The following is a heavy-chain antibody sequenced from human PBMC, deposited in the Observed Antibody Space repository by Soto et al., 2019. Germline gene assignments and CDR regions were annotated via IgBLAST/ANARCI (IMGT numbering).Heavy chain of an antibody. CDR3: ARVAGVIWHYFDY. D-gene: IGHD7-27*01. CDR2: ITHGGST. CDR1: SGSFSGYY. Sequence: SETLSLTCAVYSGSFSGYYYSWLRQSPGKGLEWIGEITHGGSTTYSPSLKSRVTMSLDTSKNQFSLELTSVTAADTAVYYCARVAGVIWHYFDYWGQGTLVTVSS. J-gene: IGHJ4*02. V-gene: IGHV4-34*01.